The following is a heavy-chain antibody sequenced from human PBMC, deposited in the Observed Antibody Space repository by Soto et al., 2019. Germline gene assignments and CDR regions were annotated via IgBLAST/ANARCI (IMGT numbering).Heavy chain of an antibody. D-gene: IGHD2-21*02. Sequence: GESLKISCKGSGYSFTSYWIGWVRQMPGKGLEWMGIIYPADSDTRYSPSFQGQVTISADKSISTAYLQWSSLKASDTAMYYCARPAYCGGDCYAFDVWGQGTMVTVSS. J-gene: IGHJ3*01. CDR1: GYSFTSYW. CDR2: IYPADSDT. CDR3: ARPAYCGGDCYAFDV. V-gene: IGHV5-51*01.